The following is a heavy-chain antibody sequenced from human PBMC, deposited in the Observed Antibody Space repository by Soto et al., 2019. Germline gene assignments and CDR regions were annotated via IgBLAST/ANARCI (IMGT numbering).Heavy chain of an antibody. CDR1: GGTFSSYG. Sequence: SVKVSCKASGGTFSSYGISWVRQAPGEGLEWMGGIIPIVGTANYAQKFQGRVTITADQFTSTAYMELSSLRSEDTAIYYCATRRNYGDYSHYSYGMDVWGQGTTVTVSS. J-gene: IGHJ6*02. V-gene: IGHV1-69*13. D-gene: IGHD4-17*01. CDR3: ATRRNYGDYSHYSYGMDV. CDR2: IIPIVGTA.